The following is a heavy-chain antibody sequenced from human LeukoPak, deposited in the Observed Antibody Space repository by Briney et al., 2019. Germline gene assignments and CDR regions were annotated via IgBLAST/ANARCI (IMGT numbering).Heavy chain of an antibody. J-gene: IGHJ4*02. D-gene: IGHD6-19*01. CDR2: ISGSGGST. V-gene: IGHV3-23*01. Sequence: GGSLRLSCAASGFTFSSYAMSWVRQAPGKGLEWVSAISGSGGSTYYADSVKGRFTISRDNSKNTLYLQMNSLRAEDTAVYYCAKVLRGAVAGREYYFDYWGQGTLVIVSS. CDR3: AKVLRGAVAGREYYFDY. CDR1: GFTFSSYA.